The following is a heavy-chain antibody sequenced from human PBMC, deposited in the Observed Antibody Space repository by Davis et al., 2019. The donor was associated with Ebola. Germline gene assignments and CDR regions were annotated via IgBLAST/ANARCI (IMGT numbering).Heavy chain of an antibody. Sequence: GESLKISCTASGLTFSTYGMHWVRQAPGKGLEWVAVIWYDGSNKYYADSVKGRFTISRDNSKNTLYLHMNSLRAEDTAVYYCARDRYSDGSGYFFEQSHWGQGTLVTVSS. V-gene: IGHV3-33*01. D-gene: IGHD3-22*01. CDR1: GLTFSTYG. CDR2: IWYDGSNK. CDR3: ARDRYSDGSGYFFEQSH. J-gene: IGHJ4*02.